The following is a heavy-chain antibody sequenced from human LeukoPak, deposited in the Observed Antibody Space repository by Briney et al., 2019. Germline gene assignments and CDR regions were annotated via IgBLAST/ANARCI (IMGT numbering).Heavy chain of an antibody. CDR3: ARDIAAAGILNS. CDR2: IYSGGAT. CDR1: GFTVSSAF. V-gene: IGHV3-66*01. D-gene: IGHD6-13*01. J-gene: IGHJ5*02. Sequence: GGSLRLSCAASGFTVSSAFMIWVRQPPGEGLEWVSLIYSGGATCYADSVKGRFTISRDSSNNTLYLQMNSLRGEDTAVYYCARDIAAAGILNSWGQGTLVTVSS.